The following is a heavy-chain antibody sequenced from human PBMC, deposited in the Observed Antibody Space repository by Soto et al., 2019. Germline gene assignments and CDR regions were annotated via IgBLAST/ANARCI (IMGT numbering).Heavy chain of an antibody. J-gene: IGHJ4*02. V-gene: IGHV3-23*01. CDR3: AKVFYSGNKGYFDY. CDR1: GFTFTGYA. D-gene: IGHD1-26*01. Sequence: PGGSLRLSCAASGFTFTGYALNWVRQAPGKGLEWVSLIGGSTGNTYYADSVKGRFTISRDTSKNTLYLQMNSLRTEDTAVYYCAKVFYSGNKGYFDYWGQGTLVTVSS. CDR2: IGGSTGNT.